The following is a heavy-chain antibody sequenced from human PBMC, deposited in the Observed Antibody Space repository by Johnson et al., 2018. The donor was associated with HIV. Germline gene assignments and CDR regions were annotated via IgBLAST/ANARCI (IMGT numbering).Heavy chain of an antibody. Sequence: VQLVESGGGVVQPGGSLRLSCAASGFTFSSYGMHWVRQAPGKGLEWVAFIRYDGSNKYYADYVKGRFNISRDNSKNALYLQRNSLRSEDTAVYYCAKPPSMGADAFDIWGQGTMVTVSS. V-gene: IGHV3-30*02. CDR3: AKPPSMGADAFDI. CDR1: GFTFSSYG. D-gene: IGHD3-16*01. CDR2: IRYDGSNK. J-gene: IGHJ3*02.